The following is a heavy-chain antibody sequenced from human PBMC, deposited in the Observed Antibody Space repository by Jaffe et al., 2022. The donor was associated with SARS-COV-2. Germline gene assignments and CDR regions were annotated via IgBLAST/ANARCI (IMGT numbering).Heavy chain of an antibody. J-gene: IGHJ6*02. V-gene: IGHV3-9*01. D-gene: IGHD6-13*01. CDR1: GFTFDDYA. CDR2: ISWNSGSI. CDR3: AKDMNDGDSRGYYGMDV. Sequence: EVQLVESGGGLVQPGRSLRLSCAASGFTFDDYAMHWVRQAPGKGLEWVSGISWNSGSIGYADSVKGRFTISRDNAKNSLYLQMNSLRAEDTALYYCAKDMNDGDSRGYYGMDVWGQGTTVTVSS.